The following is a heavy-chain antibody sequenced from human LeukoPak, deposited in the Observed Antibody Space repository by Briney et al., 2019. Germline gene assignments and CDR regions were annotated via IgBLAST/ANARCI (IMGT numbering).Heavy chain of an antibody. J-gene: IGHJ4*02. CDR3: ATPGGYCSSTSCYTLWDY. D-gene: IGHD2-2*02. Sequence: SVKVSCKASGGTFSSYAISWVRQAPGQGLEWMGGIIPIFGTANYAQKFQGRVTITTDESTSTAYMELSSLRSEDTAVYYCATPGGYCSSTSCYTLWDYWGQGTLVTVSS. V-gene: IGHV1-69*05. CDR2: IIPIFGTA. CDR1: GGTFSSYA.